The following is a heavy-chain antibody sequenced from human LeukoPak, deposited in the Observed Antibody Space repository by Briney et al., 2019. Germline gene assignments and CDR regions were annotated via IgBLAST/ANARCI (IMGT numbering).Heavy chain of an antibody. CDR3: ARAPSIVGASSVYPGDAFDI. CDR2: INAGSGYT. D-gene: IGHD1-26*01. Sequence: ASVKVSCKASGYTFTNHAINWVRQAPGQRLEWMGWINAGSGYTKYSQSFQGRVTITRDTSATTAYMELSSLRSEDTAVYYCARAPSIVGASSVYPGDAFDIWGQGTMVTVSS. J-gene: IGHJ3*02. V-gene: IGHV1-3*01. CDR1: GYTFTNHA.